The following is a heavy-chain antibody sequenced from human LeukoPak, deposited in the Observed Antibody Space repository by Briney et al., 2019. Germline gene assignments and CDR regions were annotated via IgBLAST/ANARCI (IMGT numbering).Heavy chain of an antibody. CDR1: GFTFSSYS. D-gene: IGHD5-18*01. CDR2: ISSSSSYI. J-gene: IGHJ4*02. Sequence: PGGSLRLSCAASGFTFSSYSMNWVRQAPGKGLEWVSSISSSSSYIYYAGSVKGRFTISRDNAKNSLYLQMNSLRAEDTAVYYCARDLRGYSSSGYFDYWGQGTLVTVSS. CDR3: ARDLRGYSSSGYFDY. V-gene: IGHV3-21*01.